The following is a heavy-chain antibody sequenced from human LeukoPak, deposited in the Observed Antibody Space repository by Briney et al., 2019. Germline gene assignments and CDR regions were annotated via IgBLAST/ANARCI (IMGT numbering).Heavy chain of an antibody. J-gene: IGHJ4*02. V-gene: IGHV3-74*01. Sequence: GGSLRLSCAASGFTFSNSWMQWVRQAPGKGLVWVSRINPDGSSSGYADSVKGRFTISRDNAKNTLYVQMNSLRAEDTAVYYCTRDIYGPGDYWGQGTLVAVFS. CDR1: GFTFSNSW. CDR3: TRDIYGPGDY. CDR2: INPDGSSS. D-gene: IGHD4-17*01.